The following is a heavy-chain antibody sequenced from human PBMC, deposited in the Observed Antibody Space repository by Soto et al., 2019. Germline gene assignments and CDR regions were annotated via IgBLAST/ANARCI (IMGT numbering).Heavy chain of an antibody. J-gene: IGHJ4*02. D-gene: IGHD3-9*01. Sequence: ASVKVSCKVSGDTLTELSMHWVRQAPGKGHEWMGGFDPEDGETIYAQKFQGRVTMTEDTSTDTAYMELSSLRSEDTAVYYCATAPSGDYYDILTGPLDYWGQGTLVTVSS. CDR3: ATAPSGDYYDILTGPLDY. CDR2: FDPEDGET. CDR1: GDTLTELS. V-gene: IGHV1-24*01.